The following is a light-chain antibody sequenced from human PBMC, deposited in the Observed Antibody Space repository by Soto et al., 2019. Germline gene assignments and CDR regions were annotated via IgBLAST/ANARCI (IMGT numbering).Light chain of an antibody. Sequence: DIQMTQSPSTLAASVGDRVTITCRASQSIGDWLAWYQQKTGKAPKLLISDASSFQSVVPSRFSGSGSGTEFTLTISSLQPDDFATYYCQQYYSFYWTFGQGTKVDIK. CDR3: QQYYSFYWT. V-gene: IGKV1-5*01. J-gene: IGKJ1*01. CDR2: DAS. CDR1: QSIGDW.